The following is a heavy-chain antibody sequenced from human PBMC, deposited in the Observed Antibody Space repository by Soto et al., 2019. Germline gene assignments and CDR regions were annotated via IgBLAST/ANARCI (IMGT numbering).Heavy chain of an antibody. J-gene: IGHJ6*02. CDR1: GGSISSYY. Sequence: PLETLSLTCTVSGGSISSYYWSWIRQPPGKGLEWIGYIYYSGSTNYNPSLKSRVTISVDTSKNQFSLKLSSVTAADTAVYYCARDSDPYCSSTSCYTGYYYGMDVWGQGTTVPVSS. CDR3: ARDSDPYCSSTSCYTGYYYGMDV. CDR2: IYYSGST. D-gene: IGHD2-2*02. V-gene: IGHV4-59*01.